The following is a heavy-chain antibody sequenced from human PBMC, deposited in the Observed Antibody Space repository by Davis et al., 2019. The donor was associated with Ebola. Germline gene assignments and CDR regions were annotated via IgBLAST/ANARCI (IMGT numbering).Heavy chain of an antibody. D-gene: IGHD6-19*01. V-gene: IGHV3-23*01. J-gene: IGHJ4*02. CDR2: ISGSGGST. CDR3: ARDQAAVAGTLMAGY. CDR1: GFTFSSYA. Sequence: GESLKISCAASGFTFSSYAMSWVRQAPGKGLEWVSAISGSGGSTYYADSVKGRFTISRDNSKNTLYLQMNSLRAEDTAVYYCARDQAAVAGTLMAGYWGQGTLVTVSS.